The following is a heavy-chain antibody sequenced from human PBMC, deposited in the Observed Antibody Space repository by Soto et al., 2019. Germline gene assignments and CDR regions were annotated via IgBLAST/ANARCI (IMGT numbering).Heavy chain of an antibody. D-gene: IGHD2-15*01. Sequence: EVQLVESGGGLVQPGGSLRLSCAASRFSFGSYWISWVRQAPGKGLEWVANIKEDGSEEYYVDSVKGRFTISRDNAKNSLYLQMNSLRAEDTAMYYCARDEGCGGGSCYSIWRYWGQGTLVTVSP. CDR2: IKEDGSEE. CDR1: RFSFGSYW. V-gene: IGHV3-7*01. J-gene: IGHJ4*02. CDR3: ARDEGCGGGSCYSIWRY.